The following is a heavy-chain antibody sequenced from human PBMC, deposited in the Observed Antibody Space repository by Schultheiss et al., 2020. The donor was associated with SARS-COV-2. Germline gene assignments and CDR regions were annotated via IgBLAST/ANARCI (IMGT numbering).Heavy chain of an antibody. V-gene: IGHV1-69*13. D-gene: IGHD3-3*01. CDR2: IIPIFGTA. J-gene: IGHJ6*02. CDR3: ARITIPYYYFGMDV. CDR1: GGTFSSYA. Sequence: SVKVSCKASGGTFSSYAISWVRQAPGQGLEWMGGIIPIFGTANYAQKFQGRVTITADESTSTAYMELSSLRSDDTAVYYCARITIPYYYFGMDVWGQGTTVTVSS.